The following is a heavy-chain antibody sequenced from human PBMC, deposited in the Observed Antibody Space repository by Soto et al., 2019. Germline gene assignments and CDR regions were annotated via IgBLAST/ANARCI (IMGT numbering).Heavy chain of an antibody. Sequence: GGSLRLSCAASGFTFSSYAMSWVRQAPGKGLEWDSAISGSGGSTYYADSVKGRFTISRDNSKNTLYLQMNSLRAEDTAVYYCAKDISRSSIAAAGPDAFDIWGQGTMVTVSS. CDR3: AKDISRSSIAAAGPDAFDI. V-gene: IGHV3-23*01. D-gene: IGHD6-13*01. CDR1: GFTFSSYA. J-gene: IGHJ3*02. CDR2: ISGSGGST.